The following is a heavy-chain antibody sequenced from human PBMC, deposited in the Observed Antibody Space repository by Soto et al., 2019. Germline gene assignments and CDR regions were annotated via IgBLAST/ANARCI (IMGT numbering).Heavy chain of an antibody. Sequence: PGGALRLSCAASGFTFSSYWMHWVRQAPGKGLVWVSRINSDGSSTSYADSVKGRFTISRDNAKNTLYLQMNSLRAEDTAVYYCARGESDCISTSCYLGGPTYGMDVWGQGTTVTVSS. CDR1: GFTFSSYW. J-gene: IGHJ6*02. CDR2: INSDGSST. CDR3: ARGESDCISTSCYLGGPTYGMDV. D-gene: IGHD2-2*01. V-gene: IGHV3-74*01.